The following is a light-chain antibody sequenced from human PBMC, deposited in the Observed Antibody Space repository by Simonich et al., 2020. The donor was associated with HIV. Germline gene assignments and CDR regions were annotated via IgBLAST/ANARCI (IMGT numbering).Light chain of an antibody. V-gene: IGLV2-14*01. CDR1: RRDVGGYKF. J-gene: IGLJ2*01. CDR2: DVT. Sequence: QSALTQPASVSGSPGQSITISCTGTRRDVGGYKFVSWYQQHPGKAPKLMIYDVTRRPSGVSNRFSGSKSGNPASLTISGLQAEDEADYYCSSYTSSSTWVFGGGTKLTVL. CDR3: SSYTSSSTWV.